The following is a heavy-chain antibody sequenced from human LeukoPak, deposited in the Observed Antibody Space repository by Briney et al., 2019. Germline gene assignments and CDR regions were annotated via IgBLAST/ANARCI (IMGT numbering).Heavy chain of an antibody. CDR2: IYSGGST. Sequence: GGSLRLSCAASGFTVSSNYMSWVRQAPGKRLEWVSVIYSGGSTYYADSVKGRFTISRHNSKNTLYLQMNSLRAEDTAVYYCARALRTGYSSGWYGPYGMDVWGQGTTVTVSS. V-gene: IGHV3-53*04. J-gene: IGHJ6*02. CDR3: ARALRTGYSSGWYGPYGMDV. D-gene: IGHD6-19*01. CDR1: GFTVSSNY.